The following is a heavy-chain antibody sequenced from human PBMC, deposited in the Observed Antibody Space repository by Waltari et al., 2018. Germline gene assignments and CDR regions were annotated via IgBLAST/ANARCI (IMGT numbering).Heavy chain of an antibody. D-gene: IGHD4-17*01. J-gene: IGHJ4*02. CDR2: IATGSNRL. V-gene: IGHV3-48*01. CDR1: GFTFKNYA. Sequence: EVQLVESGGGLAQPGGFLRLSCEASGFTFKNYAMNWVRQAPGKGLGWVAYIATGSNRLYYANSVKGRFTISRDNAKDSLFLQMNSLRAEDTALYFCAREPTVTGENYFDSWGQGALVSVSS. CDR3: AREPTVTGENYFDS.